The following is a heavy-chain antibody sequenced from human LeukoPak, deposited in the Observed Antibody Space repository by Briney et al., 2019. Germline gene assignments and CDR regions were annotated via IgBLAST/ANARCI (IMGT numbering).Heavy chain of an antibody. CDR1: GYTLTIYA. Sequence: EASVTVSFTASGYTLTIYAMHWVRQAPGQRLEWMGRINAGNGNTKYSQKFQGRVTITRDTSTSTVYMELSSLRSEDTAVYYCARAVGAKRKVGHYYYGMDVWGQGTTVTVSS. CDR2: INAGNGNT. J-gene: IGHJ6*02. D-gene: IGHD1-26*01. V-gene: IGHV1-3*01. CDR3: ARAVGAKRKVGHYYYGMDV.